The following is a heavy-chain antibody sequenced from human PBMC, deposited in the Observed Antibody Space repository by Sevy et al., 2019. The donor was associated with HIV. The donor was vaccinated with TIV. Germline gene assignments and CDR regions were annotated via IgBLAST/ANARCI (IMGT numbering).Heavy chain of an antibody. CDR1: GFTFNSYG. Sequence: GGSLRLSCAASGFTFNSYGMHWVRQAPIKGLEWVASIYYDGNNKYYADSVKGRFTITGDESKNTLYLQMNSLRAEDTAVYYCARDSNEYGDYRLSYYFDYWGQGALVTVSS. CDR3: ARDSNEYGDYRLSYYFDY. J-gene: IGHJ4*02. V-gene: IGHV3-33*01. CDR2: IYYDGNNK. D-gene: IGHD4-17*01.